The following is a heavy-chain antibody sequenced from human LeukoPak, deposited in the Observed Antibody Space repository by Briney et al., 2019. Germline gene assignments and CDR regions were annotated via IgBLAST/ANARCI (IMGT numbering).Heavy chain of an antibody. V-gene: IGHV3-30*18. Sequence: GRSLRLSCAASGFTFTSYDMHWVRHAPGEGLEWVAVISYDGSKTYYVDSVKGRFTISRDNSKNTLYLQMNSLRAEDTAMYYCAKDLTGKTWAAAAWGQGTLVTVSS. CDR2: ISYDGSKT. CDR1: GFTFTSYD. J-gene: IGHJ5*02. D-gene: IGHD1-20*01. CDR3: AKDLTGKTWAAAA.